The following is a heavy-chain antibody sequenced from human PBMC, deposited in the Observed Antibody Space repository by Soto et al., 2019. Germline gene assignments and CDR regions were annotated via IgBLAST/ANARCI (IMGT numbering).Heavy chain of an antibody. D-gene: IGHD7-27*01. CDR2: IVVGSGNT. J-gene: IGHJ4*02. CDR1: GFTFTSSA. CDR3: AADRSWGSHFDY. V-gene: IGHV1-58*01. Sequence: SVKVSCKASGFTFTSSAVQWVRQARGQRLEWIGWIVVGSGNTNYAQKFQERVTITRDMSTSTAYMELSSLRSEDTAVYYCAADRSWGSHFDYWGQGTPVTVSS.